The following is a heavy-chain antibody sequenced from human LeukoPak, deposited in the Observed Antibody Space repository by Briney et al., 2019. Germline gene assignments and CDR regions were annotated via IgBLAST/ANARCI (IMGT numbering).Heavy chain of an antibody. V-gene: IGHV3-53*01. J-gene: IGHJ4*02. D-gene: IGHD2-15*01. CDR3: AKDLEDIVVVVAAQKPYYFDY. CDR2: IYTGGGR. Sequence: PGGSLRLSCAASGFTVSSYYMNWVRQAPGKELEWVSVIYTGGGRYYADSVRGRFTISRDNSKNTLYLQMNSLRAEDTAVYYCAKDLEDIVVVVAAQKPYYFDYWGQGTLVTVSS. CDR1: GFTVSSYY.